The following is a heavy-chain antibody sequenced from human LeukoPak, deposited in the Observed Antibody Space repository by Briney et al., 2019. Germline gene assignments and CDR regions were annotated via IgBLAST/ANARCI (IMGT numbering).Heavy chain of an antibody. Sequence: GESLKISCKGSGYSFTSYWIGWVRQMPGRGLEWMGIIYPGDSDTRYSPSFQGQVTISADKSISTAYLQWSSLKASDTAMYYCARLALEIAVAGASMDYWGQGTLVTASS. V-gene: IGHV5-51*01. CDR3: ARLALEIAVAGASMDY. J-gene: IGHJ4*02. CDR2: IYPGDSDT. CDR1: GYSFTSYW. D-gene: IGHD6-19*01.